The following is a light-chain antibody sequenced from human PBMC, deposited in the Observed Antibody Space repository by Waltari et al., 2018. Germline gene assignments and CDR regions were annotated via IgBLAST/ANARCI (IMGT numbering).Light chain of an antibody. CDR3: CSYAGSSTPVI. Sequence: QSALTQPASVSGSPGQSITISCTGTSSDVGGSNYVSWYQQHPGKAPKFIIYDVSKRPSWVSDRFSGSKSGNTASLTISGLQAEDEADYYCCSYAGSSTPVIFGGGTKLTVL. CDR1: SSDVGGSNY. J-gene: IGLJ2*01. V-gene: IGLV2-23*02. CDR2: DVS.